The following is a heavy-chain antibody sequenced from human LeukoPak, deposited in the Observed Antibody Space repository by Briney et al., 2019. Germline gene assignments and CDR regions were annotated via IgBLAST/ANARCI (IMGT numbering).Heavy chain of an antibody. J-gene: IGHJ4*02. D-gene: IGHD1-7*01. CDR3: ARWGELTGVGN. CDR2: INPNSGDT. V-gene: IGHV1-2*02. CDR1: GYTFTGFF. Sequence: ASVKVSCKASGYTFTGFFMNWVRQAPRQGLEWMGRINPNSGDTSYAQKFQGRVTMTRDTSITTAYMDLSSLTSDDTAMYYCARWGELTGVGNWGQGTLVTVSS.